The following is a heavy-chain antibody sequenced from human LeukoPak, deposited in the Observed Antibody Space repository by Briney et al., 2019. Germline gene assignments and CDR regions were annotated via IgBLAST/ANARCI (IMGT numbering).Heavy chain of an antibody. Sequence: ASVKVSCKASGGTFSSYAISWVRQAPGQGLEWMGGIIPIFGTANYAQKFQGRVTITTDESTSTAYMELSSLRSEDTAVYYCARGFGDCSSTSCYYYWGQGILVTVSS. CDR3: ARGFGDCSSTSCYYY. D-gene: IGHD2-2*01. J-gene: IGHJ4*02. CDR1: GGTFSSYA. CDR2: IIPIFGTA. V-gene: IGHV1-69*05.